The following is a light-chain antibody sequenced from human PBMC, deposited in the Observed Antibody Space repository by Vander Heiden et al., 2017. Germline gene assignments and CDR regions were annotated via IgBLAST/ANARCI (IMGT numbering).Light chain of an antibody. J-gene: IGKJ4*01. Sequence: DIQMTQSPSTLSASVGDTITIPCRASQNINTWLAWYQQKPGKAPKLLIYKASFLESGVPARFSGSGSGTDFTLTINSMQPDDFATYYCQQYESTSFTFGGGTKVEIK. CDR1: QNINTW. V-gene: IGKV1-5*03. CDR2: KAS. CDR3: QQYESTSFT.